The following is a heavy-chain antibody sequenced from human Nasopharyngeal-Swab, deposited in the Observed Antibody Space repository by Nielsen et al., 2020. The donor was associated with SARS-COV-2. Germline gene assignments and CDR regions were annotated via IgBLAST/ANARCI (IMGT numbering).Heavy chain of an antibody. V-gene: IGHV3-11*01. Sequence: GESLKISCAASGFTFSDYYMSWIRQAPGKGLEWVSYISSSGSTIYYADSVKGRFTISRDNAKNSLYLQMNSLRAEDTALYYCAKDIGYSSGGLDYWGQGTLVTVSS. D-gene: IGHD6-19*01. J-gene: IGHJ4*02. CDR1: GFTFSDYY. CDR3: AKDIGYSSGGLDY. CDR2: ISSSGSTI.